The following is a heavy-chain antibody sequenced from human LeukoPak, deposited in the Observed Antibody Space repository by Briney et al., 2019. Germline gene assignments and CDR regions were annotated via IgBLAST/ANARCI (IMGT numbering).Heavy chain of an antibody. J-gene: IGHJ4*02. D-gene: IGHD4-11*01. Sequence: SETLSLTCTVSGGSISSYYWSWIRQPPGKGLEWIGYIYYSGSTNYNPSLKSRVTISVDTSKNQFSLKLSSVTAADTAVYYCARYARTPTNFDYWGQGTLVTVSS. CDR3: ARYARTPTNFDY. CDR1: GGSISSYY. CDR2: IYYSGST. V-gene: IGHV4-59*01.